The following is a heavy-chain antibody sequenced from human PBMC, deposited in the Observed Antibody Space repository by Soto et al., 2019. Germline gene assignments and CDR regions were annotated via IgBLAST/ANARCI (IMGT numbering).Heavy chain of an antibody. V-gene: IGHV1-18*01. CDR3: ARDFPRYCSSTSCFPRWFDP. D-gene: IGHD2-2*01. CDR2: ISAYNGNT. CDR1: GYTFTRYG. J-gene: IGHJ5*02. Sequence: ASVKVSCKASGYTFTRYGVSWVRQAPGQGLEWMGWISAYNGNTNYAQKLQGRVTMTTDTSTSTAYMELRSLRSDDTAVYYCARDFPRYCSSTSCFPRWFDPWGQGTLVTVSS.